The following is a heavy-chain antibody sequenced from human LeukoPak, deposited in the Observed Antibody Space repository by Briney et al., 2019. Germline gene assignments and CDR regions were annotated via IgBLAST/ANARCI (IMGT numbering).Heavy chain of an antibody. J-gene: IGHJ4*02. CDR1: GFTFSSYW. CDR3: ARGTYYYDSSGYYHYFDY. D-gene: IGHD3-22*01. Sequence: GGSLRLSCAASGFTFSSYWMHWVRQAPGKGLVWVSRINSDGSSTGYADSVKGRFTISRDNAKNTLYLQMNSLRAEDTAVYYCARGTYYYDSSGYYHYFDYWGQGTLVTVSS. V-gene: IGHV3-74*01. CDR2: INSDGSST.